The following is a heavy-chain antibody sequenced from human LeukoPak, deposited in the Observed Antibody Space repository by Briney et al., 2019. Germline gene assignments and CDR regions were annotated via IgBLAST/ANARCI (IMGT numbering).Heavy chain of an antibody. J-gene: IGHJ3*02. V-gene: IGHV5-10-1*01. D-gene: IGHD1-1*01. Sequence: GASLKISCKGSGSSFTSYWISWVRQMPGKGLEWMGRIDPSDSYTNYSPSFQGHVTISADKSISTAYLQWSSLKASDTAMYYCARHMETPQNDAFDIWGQGTMVTVSS. CDR2: IDPSDSYT. CDR1: GSSFTSYW. CDR3: ARHMETPQNDAFDI.